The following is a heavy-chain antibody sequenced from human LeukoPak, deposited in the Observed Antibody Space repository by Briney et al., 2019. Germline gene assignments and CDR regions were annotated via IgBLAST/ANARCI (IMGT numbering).Heavy chain of an antibody. CDR3: AKDQESVGATYADY. CDR1: GFTFSSYG. CDR2: ISGSGGST. J-gene: IGHJ4*02. Sequence: TGGSLRLSCAASGFTFSSYGMSWVRQAPGKGLEWVSAISGSGGSTYYADSVKGRFTISRDNSKNTLYLQMNSLRAEDTAVYYCAKDQESVGATYADYWGQGTLVTVSS. D-gene: IGHD1-26*01. V-gene: IGHV3-23*01.